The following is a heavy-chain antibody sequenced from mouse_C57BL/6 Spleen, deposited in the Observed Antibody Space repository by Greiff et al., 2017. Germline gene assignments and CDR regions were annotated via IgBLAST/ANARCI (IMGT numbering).Heavy chain of an antibody. Sequence: VQLQQSGPELVKPGASVKISCKASGYSFTDYNMNWVKQSNGKSLEWIGVINPNYGTTSYNQKFKGKATLTVDQSSSTAYMQLNSLTSEYSAVYYCAKEIYYEYDGFAYWGQGTLVTVSA. D-gene: IGHD2-4*01. V-gene: IGHV1-39*01. CDR2: INPNYGTT. CDR3: AKEIYYEYDGFAY. J-gene: IGHJ3*01. CDR1: GYSFTDYN.